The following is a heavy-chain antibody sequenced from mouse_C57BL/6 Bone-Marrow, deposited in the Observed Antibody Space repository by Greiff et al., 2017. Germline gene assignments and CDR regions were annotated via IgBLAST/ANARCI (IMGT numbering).Heavy chain of an antibody. V-gene: IGHV5-16*01. CDR2: INCDGSSN. J-gene: IGHJ2*01. CDR1: GFTFSDYY. Sequence: DVKLVESEGGLVQPGSSLKLSCTASGFTFSDYYMAWVRQVPEKGLEWVANINCDGSSNYYLDSLKSRFIISRDNAKNILYLQMSSLKSEDTATYDCAREGGVANLDDWGQGTTLTVSS. D-gene: IGHD1-1*01. CDR3: AREGGVANLDD.